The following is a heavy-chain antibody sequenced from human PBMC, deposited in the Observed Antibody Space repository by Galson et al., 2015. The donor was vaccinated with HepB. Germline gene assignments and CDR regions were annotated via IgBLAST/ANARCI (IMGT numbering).Heavy chain of an antibody. CDR3: ARVVVAPNWFDP. V-gene: IGHV3-7*03. CDR1: GFTFSSYW. Sequence: SLRLSCAASGFTFSSYWMSWVRQAPGKGLEWVANIKQDGSEEYYVDSVKGRFTISRDNAKNSLYLQMNSLRAEDTAVYYCARVVVAPNWFDPWGQGTLVTVSS. D-gene: IGHD2-15*01. J-gene: IGHJ5*02. CDR2: IKQDGSEE.